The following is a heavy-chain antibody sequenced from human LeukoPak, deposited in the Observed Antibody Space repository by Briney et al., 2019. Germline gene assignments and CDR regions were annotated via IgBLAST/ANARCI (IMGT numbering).Heavy chain of an antibody. D-gene: IGHD2-2*02. CDR2: ISNSSIYI. V-gene: IGHV3-21*01. CDR3: ARDGDPFVVVPAAIVY. CDR1: GFTFSSYS. Sequence: PGGSLRLSCAASGFTFSSYSMNWVRQAPGKGLEWVSSISNSSIYIYYADSVKGRFTISRDNAKNSLYLQMHNLRAEDTAVYYCARDGDPFVVVPAAIVYWGQGTLVTVSS. J-gene: IGHJ4*02.